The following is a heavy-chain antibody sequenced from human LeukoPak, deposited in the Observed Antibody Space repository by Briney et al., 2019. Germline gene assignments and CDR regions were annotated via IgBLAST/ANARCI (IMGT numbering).Heavy chain of an antibody. CDR1: GGSISISSYY. CDR2: IYYSGST. D-gene: IGHD5/OR15-5a*01. Sequence: TSETLSLTCTVSGGSISISSYYWGWIRQPPGKGLEWIGSIYYSGSTYYNPSLKSRVTISVDTSKNQFSLKLSSVTAADTAVYYCASGLRAYGMDVWGQGTTVTVSS. CDR3: ASGLRAYGMDV. J-gene: IGHJ6*02. V-gene: IGHV4-39*01.